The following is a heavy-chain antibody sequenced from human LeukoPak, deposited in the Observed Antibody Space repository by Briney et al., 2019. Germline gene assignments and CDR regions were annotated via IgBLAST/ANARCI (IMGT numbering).Heavy chain of an antibody. Sequence: ASVKVSCKASGYTFTGYYMHWVRQAPGQGLEWMGWINPNSSGTNYAQKFQGRVTMTRDTSISTAYMELSRLRSDDTAVYYCAREWIQLWLPRAGYYFDYWGQGTLVTVSS. J-gene: IGHJ4*02. CDR1: GYTFTGYY. D-gene: IGHD5-18*01. CDR3: AREWIQLWLPRAGYYFDY. CDR2: INPNSSGT. V-gene: IGHV1-2*02.